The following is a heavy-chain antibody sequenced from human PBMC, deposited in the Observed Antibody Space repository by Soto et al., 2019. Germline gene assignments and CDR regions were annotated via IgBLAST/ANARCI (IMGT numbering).Heavy chain of an antibody. J-gene: IGHJ5*02. CDR2: ISGNNGNT. CDR1: GYTLTNYG. D-gene: IGHD3-10*01. V-gene: IGHV1-18*01. CDR3: VRDWPLSP. Sequence: QVQLVQSGDEVKKTGASVKVSCRASGYTLTNYGISWVRQAPGQGLFWMGWISGNNGNTLYAQNVPGRLTLTLATSPNTAYMELMSLTIDDTAMYYCVRDWPLSPWGQGTLVTVSS.